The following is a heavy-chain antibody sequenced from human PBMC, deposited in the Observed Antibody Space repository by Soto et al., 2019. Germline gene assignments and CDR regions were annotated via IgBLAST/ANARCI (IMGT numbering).Heavy chain of an antibody. J-gene: IGHJ4*02. Sequence: GGSLRLSCAASGFTFSSYSMNWVRQAPGKGLEWVSYISSSSSTIYYADSVKGRFTISRDNAKNSLYLQMNSLRAEDTAVYYCAREGVEVPFDYWGQGTLVTVSS. CDR2: ISSSSSTI. V-gene: IGHV3-48*01. CDR3: AREGVEVPFDY. D-gene: IGHD1-1*01. CDR1: GFTFSSYS.